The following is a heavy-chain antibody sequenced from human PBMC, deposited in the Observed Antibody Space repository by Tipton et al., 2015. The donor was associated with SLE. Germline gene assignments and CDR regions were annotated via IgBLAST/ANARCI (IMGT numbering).Heavy chain of an antibody. Sequence: SLRLSCAASGFTFSSYWMSWVRQAPGKGLEWVANIKQDGSEKYYVDSVKGRFTISRDNAKNSLYLQMNSLRAEDTAVYYCARAGGRLPGGYFDYWGQGTLVTVPS. D-gene: IGHD3-16*01. CDR3: ARAGGRLPGGYFDY. V-gene: IGHV3-7*01. CDR1: GFTFSSYW. CDR2: IKQDGSEK. J-gene: IGHJ4*02.